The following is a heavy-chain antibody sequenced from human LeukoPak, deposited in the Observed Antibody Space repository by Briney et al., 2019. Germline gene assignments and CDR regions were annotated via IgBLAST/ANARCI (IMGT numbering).Heavy chain of an antibody. CDR1: GFTFDDYA. CDR3: AKDMGGYSYGSPFDY. J-gene: IGHJ4*02. V-gene: IGHV3-9*01. D-gene: IGHD5-18*01. CDR2: ISWNSGSI. Sequence: GGSLRLSCAASGFTFDDYAMHWVRQAPGKGLEWVSGISWNSGSIGYADSVKGRFTISRDNAKNSLYLQMNSLRAEDTALYYCAKDMGGYSYGSPFDYWGQGTLATVSS.